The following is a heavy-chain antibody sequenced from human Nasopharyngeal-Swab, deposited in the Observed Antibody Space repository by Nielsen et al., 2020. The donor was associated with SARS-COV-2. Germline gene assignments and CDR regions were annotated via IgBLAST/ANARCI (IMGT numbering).Heavy chain of an antibody. J-gene: IGHJ6*03. CDR1: GFTFSGSA. V-gene: IGHV3-7*03. Sequence: GESLKISCAASGFTFSGSAMHWVRQAPGKGLEWVANIKQDGSEKYYVDSVKGRFTVSRDNPKNLLYLQVNSLRAEDTAVYYCARQGVFVPAYFHQYYMEVWGKGTTVTVSS. CDR3: ARQGVFVPAYFHQYYMEV. D-gene: IGHD3-16*02. CDR2: IKQDGSEK.